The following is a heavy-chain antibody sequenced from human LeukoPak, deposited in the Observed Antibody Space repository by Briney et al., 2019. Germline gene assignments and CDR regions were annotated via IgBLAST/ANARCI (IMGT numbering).Heavy chain of an antibody. D-gene: IGHD3-10*01. J-gene: IGHJ4*02. V-gene: IGHV3-48*01. CDR3: ARDPPVRGVIMYGFDY. CDR2: ISSSSGTI. CDR1: GFTFSSYS. Sequence: GGSLRLSCAASGFTFSSYSMNWVRQAPGKGLEWVSYISSSSGTIFYAGSVRGRFTISRDNAKNSLYLQMNSLRAEDTAVYYCARDPPVRGVIMYGFDYWGQGTLVTVSS.